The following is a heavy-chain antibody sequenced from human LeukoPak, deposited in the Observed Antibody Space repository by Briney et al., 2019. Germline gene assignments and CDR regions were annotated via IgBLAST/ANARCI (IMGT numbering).Heavy chain of an antibody. CDR1: GFPLNNYA. CDR2: ISGLGSTT. CDR3: ARDPIEYSSSWFWFDP. Sequence: GGSLRLSCTASGFPLNNYAMNWVRQAPGKGLEWVSFISGLGSTTYFADSVKGRFTISRDNSKKTLYLQMNSLTAEDTAVYYCARDPIEYSSSWFWFDPWGQGTLVTVSS. D-gene: IGHD6-13*01. J-gene: IGHJ5*02. V-gene: IGHV3-23*01.